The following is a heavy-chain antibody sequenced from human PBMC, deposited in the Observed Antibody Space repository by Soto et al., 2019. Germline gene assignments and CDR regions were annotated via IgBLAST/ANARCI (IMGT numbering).Heavy chain of an antibody. J-gene: IGHJ6*02. V-gene: IGHV1-2*04. CDR1: GYTFTGYY. CDR3: ARVFNGATGTIDYGMDV. CDR2: INPNSGGT. D-gene: IGHD6-13*01. Sequence: ASVKVSCKASGYTFTGYYMHWVRQAPGQGLEWMGWINPNSGGTNYAQKFQGWVTMTRDTSISTAYMELSRLRSDDTAVYYCARVFNGATGTIDYGMDVWGQGTTVTVSS.